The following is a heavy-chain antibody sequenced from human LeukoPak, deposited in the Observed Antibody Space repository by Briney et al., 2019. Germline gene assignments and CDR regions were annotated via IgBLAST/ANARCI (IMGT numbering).Heavy chain of an antibody. V-gene: IGHV1-69*04. CDR2: IIPIFGIA. CDR3: ARNWNYIPDY. J-gene: IGHJ4*02. D-gene: IGHD1-7*01. CDR1: GGTFSSYA. Sequence: EAPVKVSCKASGGTFSSYAISWVRQAPGQGLEWMGRIIPIFGIANYAQKFQGRVTITADKSTSTAYMELRSLRSDDTAVYYCARNWNYIPDYWGQGTLVTVSS.